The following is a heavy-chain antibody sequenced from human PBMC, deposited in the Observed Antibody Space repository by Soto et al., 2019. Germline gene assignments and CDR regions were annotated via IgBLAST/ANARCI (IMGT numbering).Heavy chain of an antibody. D-gene: IGHD5-12*01. CDR2: IYYSGST. V-gene: IGHV4-30-4*01. Sequence: PSETLSLTCTVSGGSISSGDYYWSWIRQPPGKGLEWIGYIYYSGSTYYNPSLKSRVTTSVDTSKNQFSLKLSSVTAADTAVYYCARINIAGTFYFDNWGQGTLVTVSS. J-gene: IGHJ4*02. CDR3: ARINIAGTFYFDN. CDR1: GGSISSGDYY.